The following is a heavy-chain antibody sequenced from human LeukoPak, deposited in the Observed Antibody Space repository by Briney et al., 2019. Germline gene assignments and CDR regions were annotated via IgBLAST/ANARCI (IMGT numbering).Heavy chain of an antibody. V-gene: IGHV3-23*01. Sequence: LTGGSLRLSCAASGFTFSSYAMSWVRQAPGKGLEWVSAISGSGGSTYYADSVKGRFTISRDNSKNTLYLQMNSLRAEDTAVYYCARDRIAVGGLHYYYGMDVWGQGTTVTVSS. J-gene: IGHJ6*02. CDR3: ARDRIAVGGLHYYYGMDV. D-gene: IGHD6-19*01. CDR1: GFTFSSYA. CDR2: ISGSGGST.